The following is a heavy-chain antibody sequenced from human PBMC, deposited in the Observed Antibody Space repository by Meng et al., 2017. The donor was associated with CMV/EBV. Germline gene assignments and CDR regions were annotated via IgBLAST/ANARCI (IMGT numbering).Heavy chain of an antibody. CDR3: ARGVVVPAAISVRVISVLGYYYYGMDV. CDR2: ISYDGSNK. CDR1: GFTFSSYA. J-gene: IGHJ6*02. D-gene: IGHD2-2*01. V-gene: IGHV3-30*04. Sequence: GESLKISCAASGFTFSSYAMHWVRQAPGKGLEWVAVISYDGSNKYYADSVKGRFTISRDNSKNTLYPQMNSLRAEDTAVYYCARGVVVPAAISVRVISVLGYYYYGMDVWGQGTTVTVSS.